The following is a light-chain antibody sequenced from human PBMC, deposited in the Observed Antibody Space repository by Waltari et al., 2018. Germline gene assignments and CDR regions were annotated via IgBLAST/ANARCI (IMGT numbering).Light chain of an antibody. CDR3: YSAADNSVV. Sequence: SYELTQPSSVSVSPGQTARITCSGDVLAKKYDRWFQQKPGQAPVLVIYKDSERPSGIPERFSGSSSGTTVTLTISGAQVEDEADYYCYSAADNSVVFGGGTKLTVL. V-gene: IGLV3-27*01. J-gene: IGLJ2*01. CDR1: VLAKKY. CDR2: KDS.